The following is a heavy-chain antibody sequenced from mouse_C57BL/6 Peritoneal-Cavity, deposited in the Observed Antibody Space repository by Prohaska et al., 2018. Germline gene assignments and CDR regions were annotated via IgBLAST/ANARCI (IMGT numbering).Heavy chain of an antibody. CDR3: MRYGNYWYFDV. CDR1: GFTFSGFW. Sequence: EVQLLETEGGLVQPGGSRGLSCEGSGFTFSGFWMSWVRQTPGKTLEWIGDINSDGSAXNYAPSIKDRFTSFRDNDKSTLYLQMSNVRSEDTATYFCMRYGNYWYFDVWGTGTTVTVSS. CDR2: INSDGSAX. D-gene: IGHD2-1*01. V-gene: IGHV11-2*01. J-gene: IGHJ1*03.